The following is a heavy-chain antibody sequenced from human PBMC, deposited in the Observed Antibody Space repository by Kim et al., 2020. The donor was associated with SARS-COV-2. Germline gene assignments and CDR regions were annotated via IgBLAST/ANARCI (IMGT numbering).Heavy chain of an antibody. D-gene: IGHD6-19*01. V-gene: IGHV1-24*01. Sequence: ASVKVSCKVSGYTLTELSMHWVRQAPGKGLEWMGGFDPEDGETIYAQKFQGRVTMTEDTSTDTAYMELSSLRSEDTAVYYCSTGVAVAGTGDYWGKGTLVTVYS. CDR2: FDPEDGET. CDR3: STGVAVAGTGDY. CDR1: GYTLTELS. J-gene: IGHJ4*02.